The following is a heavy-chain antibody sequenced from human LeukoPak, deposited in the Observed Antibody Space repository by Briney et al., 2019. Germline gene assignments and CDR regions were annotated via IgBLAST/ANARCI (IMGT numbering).Heavy chain of an antibody. CDR3: ARGSAVGIAVVSNYFDY. J-gene: IGHJ4*02. CDR2: IWYDGSNK. D-gene: IGHD6-19*01. V-gene: IGHV3-33*08. Sequence: PGRSLRLSCAASGFTFSSYGMHWVRQAPGKGLEWVAVIWYDGSNKYYADSVKGRFTVSRDNSKNTLYLQMDSLRAEDTAVYYCARGSAVGIAVVSNYFDYWGQGTLVTVSS. CDR1: GFTFSSYG.